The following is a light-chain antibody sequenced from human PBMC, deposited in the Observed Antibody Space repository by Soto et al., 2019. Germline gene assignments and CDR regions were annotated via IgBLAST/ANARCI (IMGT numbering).Light chain of an antibody. V-gene: IGLV1-44*01. Sequence: QPVLTQPPSESGTPGQRVTISCSGSSSNIGSNTVNWHQQLPGTAPKLVIYSNNQRPSGVPDRFSGSKSGTSASLAISGLQSDDEADYYCVAWDDSLNGWVFGGGTKLTVL. J-gene: IGLJ3*02. CDR2: SNN. CDR3: VAWDDSLNGWV. CDR1: SSNIGSNT.